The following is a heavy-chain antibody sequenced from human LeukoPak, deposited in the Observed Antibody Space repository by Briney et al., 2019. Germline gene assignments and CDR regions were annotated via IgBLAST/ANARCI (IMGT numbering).Heavy chain of an antibody. V-gene: IGHV3-30*02. Sequence: GGSLRLSCAASGFTFSNFGMHWVRQAPGKGLDWVAFIQYDGNNKYYSDSVKGRFTISRDNSKNTLYLQMNSLKTEDTAVYYCTVVNYGSGSYPLGSWGQGTLVTVSS. CDR2: IQYDGNNK. CDR1: GFTFSNFG. J-gene: IGHJ5*02. D-gene: IGHD3-10*01. CDR3: TVVNYGSGSYPLGS.